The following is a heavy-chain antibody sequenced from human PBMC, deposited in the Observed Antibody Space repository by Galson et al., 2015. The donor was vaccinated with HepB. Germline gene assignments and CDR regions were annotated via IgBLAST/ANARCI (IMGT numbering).Heavy chain of an antibody. V-gene: IGHV1-3*01. CDR3: ARDVSDTAMVPAPYFDY. J-gene: IGHJ4*02. CDR2: INAGNGNT. CDR1: GYTFTSYA. D-gene: IGHD5-18*01. Sequence: SVKVSCKASGYTFTSYAMHWVRQAPGQRLEWMGWINAGNGNTKYSQKFQGRVTMTRDTSTSTVYMELSSLRSEDTAVYYCARDVSDTAMVPAPYFDYWGQGTLVTVSS.